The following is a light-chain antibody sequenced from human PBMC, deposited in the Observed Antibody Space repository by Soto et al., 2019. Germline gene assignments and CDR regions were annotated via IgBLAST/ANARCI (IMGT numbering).Light chain of an antibody. V-gene: IGKV3-15*01. CDR2: GAS. Sequence: EIVVTQSPATLSVSPGERATLSCRASQSVSSSLAWYQQKPGQAPRLLIYGASTRATGIPARFSGSGSGTGFTLTISSLQSEDFAVYYCQQYNNWWTFGQGTKVDIK. J-gene: IGKJ1*01. CDR3: QQYNNWWT. CDR1: QSVSSS.